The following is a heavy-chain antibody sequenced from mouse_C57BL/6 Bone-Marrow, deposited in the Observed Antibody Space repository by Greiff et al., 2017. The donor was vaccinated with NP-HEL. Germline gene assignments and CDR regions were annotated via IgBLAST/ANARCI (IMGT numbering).Heavy chain of an antibody. CDR2: ISSGGSYT. Sequence: EVHLVESGGDLVKPGGSLKLSCAASGFTFSSYGMSWVRRTPDKRLEWVATISSGGSYTYYPDSVKGRFTISRDNAKNTLYLQMSSLKSEDTAMYYCARTIYYYGRVGFAYWGQGTLVTVSA. CDR3: ARTIYYYGRVGFAY. V-gene: IGHV5-6*01. CDR1: GFTFSSYG. J-gene: IGHJ3*01. D-gene: IGHD1-1*01.